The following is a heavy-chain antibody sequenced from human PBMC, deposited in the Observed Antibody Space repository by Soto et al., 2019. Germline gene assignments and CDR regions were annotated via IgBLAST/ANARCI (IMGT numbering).Heavy chain of an antibody. J-gene: IGHJ4*02. V-gene: IGHV1-69*12. D-gene: IGHD5-12*01. CDR3: ARDLGSGYDPGDY. CDR1: GGTFNSYV. Sequence: QVQLVQSGAEVKKPGSSVKVSCKASGGTFNSYVFNWVRQAPGQGLEWMGGIISIFGTPNYGQKFQCRVTITADESTSTGFMELSSRTSEDTAIYYCARDLGSGYDPGDYWGQGTLVTVSS. CDR2: IISIFGTP.